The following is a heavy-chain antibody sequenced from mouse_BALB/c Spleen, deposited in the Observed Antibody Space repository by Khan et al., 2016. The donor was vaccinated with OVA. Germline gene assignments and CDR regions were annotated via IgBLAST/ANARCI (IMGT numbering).Heavy chain of an antibody. D-gene: IGHD2-2*01. Sequence: VRLQQPGLDLVKTGASVKISCKASGYSFTAYYMNWVKLSPGKSLECIGRIIPNTDNTNYNQKFKGKAILTVDTSSSTAYMELRSLTSEDSAVYCCARGYDFFAYWGQGSLVTVSA. V-gene: IGHV1-26*01. J-gene: IGHJ3*01. CDR2: IIPNTDNT. CDR3: ARGYDFFAY. CDR1: GYSFTAYY.